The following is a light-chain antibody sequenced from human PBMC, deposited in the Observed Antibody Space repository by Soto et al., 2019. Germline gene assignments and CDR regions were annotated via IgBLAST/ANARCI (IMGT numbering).Light chain of an antibody. CDR3: QKYNSAPLT. V-gene: IGKV1-27*01. CDR1: QGISNY. J-gene: IGKJ4*01. CDR2: AAS. Sequence: DIQMTQSPSSLSASVGDRVTITCRASQGISNYVAWYQQKPGKVPKLLMYAASTLQSVVPARFSGSGSGTDFTLTISSLQPEDVAAYYCQKYNSAPLTFGGGTKVEIK.